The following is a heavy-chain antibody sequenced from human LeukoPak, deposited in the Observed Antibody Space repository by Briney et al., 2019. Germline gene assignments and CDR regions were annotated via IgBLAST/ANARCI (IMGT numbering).Heavy chain of an antibody. CDR2: ISGSGGNT. CDR1: GFTFSSYT. J-gene: IGHJ4*02. CDR3: AKRPYGSGSYSGYFDY. V-gene: IGHV3-23*01. D-gene: IGHD3-10*01. Sequence: GGSLRLSCAASGFTFSSYTMSWVRQAPGKGLEWVSAISGSGGNTYYADSVRGRFTISRDNSKNTLYLQMNSLRAEDTAVYYCAKRPYGSGSYSGYFDYWGQGTLVTVSS.